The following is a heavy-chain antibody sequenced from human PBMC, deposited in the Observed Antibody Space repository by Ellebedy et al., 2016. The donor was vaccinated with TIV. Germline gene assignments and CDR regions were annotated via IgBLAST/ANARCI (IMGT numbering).Heavy chain of an antibody. CDR1: GYRFSSYA. D-gene: IGHD3-16*01. V-gene: IGHV1-18*04. CDR2: IHTSLGQT. J-gene: IGHJ5*02. CDR3: VRVSNFYDRARFDP. Sequence: ASVKVSXKASGYRFSSYAITWVRQASGQGFEWMGRIHTSLGQTEFAPRFQDRLSMTTDTSTSTAYMELRNLKSDDTAVYHCVRVSNFYDRARFDPWGQGTLITVSS.